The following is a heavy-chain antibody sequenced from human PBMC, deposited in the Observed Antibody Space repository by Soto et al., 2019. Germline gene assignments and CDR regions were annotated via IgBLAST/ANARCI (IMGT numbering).Heavy chain of an antibody. V-gene: IGHV3-53*01. J-gene: IGHJ3*02. Sequence: GGSLRLSCAASGFTVSSNYMSWVRQAPGKGLEWVSVIYSGGSTYYADSVKGRFTISRDNSKNTLYLQMNSLRAEDTAVYYCARTTVTTDAFDIWGQGTMVTVSS. CDR2: IYSGGST. CDR3: ARTTVTTDAFDI. D-gene: IGHD4-17*01. CDR1: GFTVSSNY.